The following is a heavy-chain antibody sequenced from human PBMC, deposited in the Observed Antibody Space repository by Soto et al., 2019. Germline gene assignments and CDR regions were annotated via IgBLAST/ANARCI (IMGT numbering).Heavy chain of an antibody. Sequence: KTSETLSLTCAVSGYSISSGYYWGWIRQPPGKGLEWIGSIYHSGSTYYNPSLKSRVTISVDTSKNQFSLKLSSVTAADTAVYYCARVRSGAYYYYYGMDVWGQGTTVTVSS. V-gene: IGHV4-38-2*01. CDR1: GYSISSGYY. D-gene: IGHD3-10*01. CDR3: ARVRSGAYYYYYGMDV. J-gene: IGHJ6*02. CDR2: IYHSGST.